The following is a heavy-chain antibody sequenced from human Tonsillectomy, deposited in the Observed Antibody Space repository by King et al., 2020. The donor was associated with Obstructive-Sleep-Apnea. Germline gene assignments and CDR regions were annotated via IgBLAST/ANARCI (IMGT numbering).Heavy chain of an antibody. Sequence: VQLVESGVEVKKPGASVKVSCKASGYTFNSYGITWVRLAPGQGLEWMGCISVYNGDTKYAQKFQGRVTMTTDTSTNTAYMGLRSLRSDDTAVYYCARYAYAAVGSTDYFDYWGQGTLVTVSS. CDR2: ISVYNGDT. CDR3: ARYAYAAVGSTDYFDY. J-gene: IGHJ4*02. V-gene: IGHV1-18*04. D-gene: IGHD6-13*01. CDR1: GYTFNSYG.